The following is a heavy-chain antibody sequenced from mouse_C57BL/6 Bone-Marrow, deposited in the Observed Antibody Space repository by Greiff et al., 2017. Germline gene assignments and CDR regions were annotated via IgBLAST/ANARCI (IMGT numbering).Heavy chain of an antibody. CDR1: GYTFTSYW. J-gene: IGHJ3*01. CDR3: AGYGFAY. D-gene: IGHD2-2*01. V-gene: IGHV1-50*01. Sequence: QVHVKQSGAELVKPGASVKLSCKASGYTFTSYWMQWVKERPGQGLEWIGEIDPSDSYINYNQKFKGKATLTVDSSSSTAYMQLSSLTSEDSAVYYCAGYGFAYWGQGTLVTVSA. CDR2: IDPSDSYI.